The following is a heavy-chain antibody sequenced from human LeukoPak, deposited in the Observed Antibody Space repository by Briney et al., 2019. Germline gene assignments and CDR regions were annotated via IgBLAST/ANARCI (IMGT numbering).Heavy chain of an antibody. J-gene: IGHJ3*02. D-gene: IGHD1-1*01. CDR2: IKQDGSQK. Sequence: GGSLRLSCAASGFSFSTYWMTWVRQAPGKGLEWVANIKQDGSQKYSVDSVKGRFTISRDNAESSLYLDMSSLRVEDTAIYYCTRSQPNWNDGNDAFDIWGQGTMVTDSS. V-gene: IGHV3-7*04. CDR3: TRSQPNWNDGNDAFDI. CDR1: GFSFSTYW.